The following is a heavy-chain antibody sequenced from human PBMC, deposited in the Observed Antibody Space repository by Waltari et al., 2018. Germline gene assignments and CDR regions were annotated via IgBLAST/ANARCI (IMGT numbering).Heavy chain of an antibody. V-gene: IGHV4-34*01. CDR3: AIRIAVAGSINY. Sequence: QVQLQQWGAGLLKPSETLSLTCAVYGGSFSGYYWSWIRQPPGKGLEWLGEINHSGRTNYNPSLKGRVTISVDTSKNQFSLKLSSVTAADTAVYYCAIRIAVAGSINYWGQGTLVTVSS. D-gene: IGHD6-19*01. CDR1: GGSFSGYY. CDR2: INHSGRT. J-gene: IGHJ4*02.